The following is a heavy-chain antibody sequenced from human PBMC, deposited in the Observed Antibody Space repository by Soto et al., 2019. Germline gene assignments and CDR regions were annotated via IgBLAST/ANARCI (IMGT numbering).Heavy chain of an antibody. CDR3: ARVFFVVRPGNDYFLEAV. Sequence: GESLKISCKGSGYSFTSYWIGWVRQMPGKGLEWMGIIYPDDSDTRYSPSFQGQVTISADKSISTAYLQWSSLKASDTAMYYCARVFFVVRPGNDYFLEAVWGRGT. CDR2: IYPDDSDT. CDR1: GYSFTSYW. J-gene: IGHJ2*01. D-gene: IGHD2-2*01. V-gene: IGHV5-51*01.